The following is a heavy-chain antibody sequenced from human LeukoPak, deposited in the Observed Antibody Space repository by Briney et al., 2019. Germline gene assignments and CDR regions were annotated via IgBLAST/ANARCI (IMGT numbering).Heavy chain of an antibody. Sequence: PSETLSLTCTVSGGSISSGGYYWSWIRQHPGKGLEWIGYIYYSGSTYYNPSLKSRVTISVDTSKNQFSLKLSSVTAADTAVYYCARDSYTVTTQNWYFDLWGRGTLVTVSS. CDR3: ARDSYTVTTQNWYFDL. V-gene: IGHV4-31*03. CDR1: GGSISSGGYY. CDR2: IYYSGST. D-gene: IGHD4-17*01. J-gene: IGHJ2*01.